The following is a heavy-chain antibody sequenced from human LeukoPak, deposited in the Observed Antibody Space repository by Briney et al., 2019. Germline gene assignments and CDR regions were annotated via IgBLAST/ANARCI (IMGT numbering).Heavy chain of an antibody. CDR1: GITFSSYW. D-gene: IGHD3-10*01. J-gene: IGHJ4*02. V-gene: IGHV3-7*03. Sequence: PGGSLRLSCASSGITFSSYWMSWVRQAPGKRLEWVANIKQDGSEKYYVDSVKGRFTISRDNAKNSLYLQMNSLRAEDTAVYYCAREEVLWCGELFYDYWGQGTLVTVSS. CDR3: AREEVLWCGELFYDY. CDR2: IKQDGSEK.